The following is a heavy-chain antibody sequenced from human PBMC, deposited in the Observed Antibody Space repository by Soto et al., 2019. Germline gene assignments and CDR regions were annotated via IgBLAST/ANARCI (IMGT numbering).Heavy chain of an antibody. CDR3: ARDPYGVYIFDS. V-gene: IGHV3-30-3*01. D-gene: IGHD2-8*01. CDR2: ISFDGANI. CDR1: GFLFRNDA. Sequence: QVQLVESGGGVVQPGTSLRLSCAASGFLFRNDAMHWVRQSPAKGLEWLAVISFDGANIFYAGAAKGRFTISRDNSKQTLYRQLDSLRPEDTGVYFWARDPYGVYIFDSCGQGTQVTLSS. J-gene: IGHJ4*02.